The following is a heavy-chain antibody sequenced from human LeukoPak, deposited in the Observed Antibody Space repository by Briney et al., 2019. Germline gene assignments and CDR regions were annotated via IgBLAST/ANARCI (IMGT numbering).Heavy chain of an antibody. CDR2: IIPVVGRP. CDR1: GGIFSSIL. Sequence: GASVKASCKAFGGIFSSILITWVRQAPGQGPEWMGRIIPVVGRPNYARKFQGRVTITTDKATNTAYMELSSLTLEDTAVYYCARDEFLGYWGQGTLVTVSS. D-gene: IGHD3-3*01. CDR3: ARDEFLGY. V-gene: IGHV1-69*04. J-gene: IGHJ1*01.